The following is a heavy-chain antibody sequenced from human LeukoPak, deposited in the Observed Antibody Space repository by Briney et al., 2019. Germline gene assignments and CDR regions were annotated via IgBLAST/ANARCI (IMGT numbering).Heavy chain of an antibody. CDR1: GFTFSSYG. V-gene: IGHV3-23*01. CDR2: ISGSGGST. J-gene: IGHJ3*02. CDR3: AKGVGATNSGEFDI. Sequence: GGSLRLSCAASGFTFSSYGMSWVRQAPGKGLEWVSAISGSGGSTYYADSVKGRFTISRDNSKNTLHLQMNSLRAEDTAVYYCAKGVGATNSGEFDIWGQGTMVTVSS. D-gene: IGHD1-26*01.